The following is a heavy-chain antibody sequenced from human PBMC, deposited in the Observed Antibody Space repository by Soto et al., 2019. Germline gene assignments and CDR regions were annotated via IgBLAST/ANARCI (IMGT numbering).Heavy chain of an antibody. CDR1: GDSVSSGSYY. Sequence: SETLSLTCTVSGDSVSSGSYYWGWIRQPPGKGLEWIGYIYYSGSTNYNPSLKSRVTISVDTSKNQFSLKLNSVTAADTAVYYCARDRGAAAGIDYWGQGTLVTVSS. D-gene: IGHD6-13*01. CDR2: IYYSGST. CDR3: ARDRGAAAGIDY. J-gene: IGHJ4*02. V-gene: IGHV4-61*01.